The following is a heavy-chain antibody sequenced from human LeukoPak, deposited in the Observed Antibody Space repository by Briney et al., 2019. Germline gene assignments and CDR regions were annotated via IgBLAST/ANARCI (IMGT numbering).Heavy chain of an antibody. J-gene: IGHJ4*02. Sequence: EXXKISFKGSGYSFTSYWIGWGRQMPGKGVEWMGIIYPGDSDTRYSPSFQGQVTISADKSIRNAYLQWSSLKASDTAMYYCAREYSSSWSDYWGQGTLVTVSS. CDR2: IYPGDSDT. D-gene: IGHD6-13*01. V-gene: IGHV5-51*01. CDR3: AREYSSSWSDY. CDR1: GYSFTSYW.